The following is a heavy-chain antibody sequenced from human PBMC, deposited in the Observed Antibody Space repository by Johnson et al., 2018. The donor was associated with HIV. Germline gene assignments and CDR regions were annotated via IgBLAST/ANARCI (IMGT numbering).Heavy chain of an antibody. Sequence: QVQLVESGGGLVKPGGSLRLSCAASGFTFSSYWMSWVRQAPGKGLEWVAVIWHDGSNKYYVDSVKGRFTISRDNSKNTLYLQMNSLRAEDTAVYFCAREGPSERSGLHFWGQGTMVTVSS. CDR3: AREGPSERSGLHF. V-gene: IGHV3-33*08. CDR2: IWHDGSNK. D-gene: IGHD3-10*01. CDR1: GFTFSSYW. J-gene: IGHJ3*01.